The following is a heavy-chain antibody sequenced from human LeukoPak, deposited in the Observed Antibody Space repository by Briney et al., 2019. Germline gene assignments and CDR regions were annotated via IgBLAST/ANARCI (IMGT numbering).Heavy chain of an antibody. Sequence: GSLRLSCAASGFTFSTYPMSWFRQAPGQGLEWVSAISGNGGSAYYADSVKGRFTISRDNSRNTLYLLMNSLTAEDTATFYCVVSSPYPKNNNWGQGTLVTVSS. D-gene: IGHD2/OR15-2a*01. V-gene: IGHV3-23*01. CDR2: ISGNGGSA. CDR1: GFTFSTYP. J-gene: IGHJ4*02. CDR3: VVSSPYPKNNN.